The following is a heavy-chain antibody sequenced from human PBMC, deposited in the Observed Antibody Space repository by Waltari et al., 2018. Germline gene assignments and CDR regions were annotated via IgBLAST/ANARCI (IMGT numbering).Heavy chain of an antibody. Sequence: QVQLQESGPGLVEPSQTLSLTCAVSRDSVSTNRGAWNWIRQSPSRGLEWLGRTYYRAKWYRDYAPSVKSRITINPDTSKNSFSLQLNSVTSGDTAIYYGARGFCEDSPGCLDYWGQGILVTVSS. V-gene: IGHV6-1*01. D-gene: IGHD5-18*01. CDR2: TYYRAKWYR. CDR1: RDSVSTNRGA. J-gene: IGHJ4*02. CDR3: ARGFCEDSPGCLDY.